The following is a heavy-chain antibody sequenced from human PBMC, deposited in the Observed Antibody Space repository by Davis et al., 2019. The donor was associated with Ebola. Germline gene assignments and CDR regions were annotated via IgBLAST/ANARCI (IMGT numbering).Heavy chain of an antibody. V-gene: IGHV3-7*01. CDR2: INPDGTRK. CDR1: GFTFSSYW. Sequence: GVSLRLFCAASGFTFSSYWMTWVRQAPGKGLEWVAHINPDGTRKQYVDSVEGRFTISRDNAKNSLLLQLNSLRAEDTALYHCARLPSGVGRALDYWGHGTLVTVSS. J-gene: IGHJ4*01. D-gene: IGHD5-12*01. CDR3: ARLPSGVGRALDY.